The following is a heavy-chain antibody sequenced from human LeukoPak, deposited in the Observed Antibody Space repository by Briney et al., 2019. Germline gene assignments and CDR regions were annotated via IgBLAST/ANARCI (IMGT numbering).Heavy chain of an antibody. Sequence: GGSLRLSCAASGFTFSNYWMSWVRQAPGKGLEWVANIKQDGSEKYYVDSVKGRFTISRDNAKNSPYLQMNSLRAEDTAVYYCAREIEDIVVVVAAMYYFDYWGQGTLVTVSS. J-gene: IGHJ4*02. V-gene: IGHV3-7*01. CDR2: IKQDGSEK. CDR3: AREIEDIVVVVAAMYYFDY. D-gene: IGHD2-15*01. CDR1: GFTFSNYW.